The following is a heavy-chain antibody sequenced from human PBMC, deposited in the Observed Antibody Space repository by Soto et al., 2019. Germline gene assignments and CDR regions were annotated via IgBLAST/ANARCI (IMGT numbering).Heavy chain of an antibody. D-gene: IGHD7-27*01. J-gene: IGHJ4*02. CDR2: ISYDGGNK. CDR3: VGDLLTERDY. Sequence: QVQLVESGGGVVQPGRSLRLSCAASGFTFSTYGMHWVRQAPGKGLEWVAVISYDGGNKYYADSVKGRFTISRDNSKNTLYLQMNSLRAEETAVYYCVGDLLTERDYWGQGTLVTVSS. V-gene: IGHV3-30*03. CDR1: GFTFSTYG.